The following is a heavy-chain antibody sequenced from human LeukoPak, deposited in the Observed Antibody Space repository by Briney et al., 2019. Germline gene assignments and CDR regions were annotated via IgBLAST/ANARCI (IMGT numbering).Heavy chain of an antibody. CDR2: IYYSGST. CDR1: GGSISGSTYY. V-gene: IGHV4-61*05. J-gene: IGHJ3*02. CDR3: ATLWRLGASTGEAFDI. D-gene: IGHD1-26*01. Sequence: SETLSLTCTVSGGSISGSTYYWGWIRQPPGKGLEWIGDIYYSGSTNYNPSVKSRVTMSVDTSKNQFSLKLNSVTAADTAVYYCATLWRLGASTGEAFDIWGQGTMVTVSS.